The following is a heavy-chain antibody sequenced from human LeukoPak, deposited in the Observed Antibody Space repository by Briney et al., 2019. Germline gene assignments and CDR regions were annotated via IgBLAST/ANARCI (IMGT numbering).Heavy chain of an antibody. D-gene: IGHD2-2*01. V-gene: IGHV3-21*01. CDR1: GFTFSSYS. J-gene: IGHJ4*02. Sequence: GGSLGLSCVASGFTFSSYSMNWVRQAPGKGLEWVSSISSSSYIYYADSVKGRFTISRDNAKNSLYLQMNSLRAEDTAVYYCALPKYQLLPDYWGQGTLVTVSS. CDR2: ISSSSYI. CDR3: ALPKYQLLPDY.